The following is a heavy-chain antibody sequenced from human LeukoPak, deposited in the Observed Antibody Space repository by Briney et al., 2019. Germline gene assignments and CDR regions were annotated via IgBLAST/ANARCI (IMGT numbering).Heavy chain of an antibody. CDR1: GGSFSGYY. Sequence: SETLSLACAVYGGSFSGYYWSWIRQPPGKGLEWIGEINHSGSTNYNPSLKSRVTISVDTSKNQFSLKLSSVTAADTAVYYCARVPYQLTYWDQGTLITVSS. D-gene: IGHD5-24*01. V-gene: IGHV4-34*01. CDR2: INHSGST. J-gene: IGHJ4*02. CDR3: ARVPYQLTY.